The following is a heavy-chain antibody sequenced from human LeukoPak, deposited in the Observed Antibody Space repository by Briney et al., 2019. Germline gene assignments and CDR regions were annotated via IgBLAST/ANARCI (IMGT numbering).Heavy chain of an antibody. Sequence: KPSETLSLTCAVYGGSFSGYYWSWIRQPPGKGLEWIGEINHSGSTNYNPSLKSRVTISVDTSKNQFSLKLSSVTAADTAVYYCARRPAPIFGVGTSDYYYYYGMDVWGQGTTVTVSS. CDR3: ARRPAPIFGVGTSDYYYYYGMDV. V-gene: IGHV4-34*01. CDR2: INHSGST. CDR1: GGSFSGYY. J-gene: IGHJ6*02. D-gene: IGHD3-3*01.